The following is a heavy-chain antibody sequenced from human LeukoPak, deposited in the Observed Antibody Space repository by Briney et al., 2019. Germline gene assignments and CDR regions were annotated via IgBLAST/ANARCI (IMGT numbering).Heavy chain of an antibody. J-gene: IGHJ3*02. Sequence: ASVKVSCKASGYTFTSYDINWVRQATGQGLEWMGWMNPNSGNTGYAQKFQGRVTMTRNTSISTAYMELSSLRSEDTAVYYCARGRLLRYFVLLEDAFDIWGQGTMVTVSS. V-gene: IGHV1-8*01. CDR3: ARGRLLRYFVLLEDAFDI. CDR1: GYTFTSYD. D-gene: IGHD3-9*01. CDR2: MNPNSGNT.